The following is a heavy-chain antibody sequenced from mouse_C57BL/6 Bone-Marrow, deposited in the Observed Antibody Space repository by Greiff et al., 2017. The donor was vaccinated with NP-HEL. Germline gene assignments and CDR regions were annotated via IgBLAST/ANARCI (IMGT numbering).Heavy chain of an antibody. D-gene: IGHD1-1*01. CDR2: IYPRSGNT. Sequence: QVQLKKSGAELARPGASVKLSCKASGYTFTSYGISWVKQRTGQGLEWIGEIYPRSGNTYYNEKFKGKATLTADKSSSTAYMELRSLTSEDSAVYFCARNYGAWFAYWGQGTLVTVSA. CDR3: ARNYGAWFAY. V-gene: IGHV1-81*01. CDR1: GYTFTSYG. J-gene: IGHJ3*01.